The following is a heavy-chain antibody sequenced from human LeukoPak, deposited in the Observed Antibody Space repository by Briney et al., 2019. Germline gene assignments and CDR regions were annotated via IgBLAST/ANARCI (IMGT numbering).Heavy chain of an antibody. J-gene: IGHJ4*02. D-gene: IGHD3-9*01. Sequence: GGSLRLSCAASGFTFSSYAMSWVRQAPGKGLEWVSCTSSDGSRTFHADPVKGRFTISRDNAKNTLYLQMDSLRVEDTAVYYCARGRAGYHFDYWGQGALVTVSS. V-gene: IGHV3-23*01. CDR2: TSSDGSRT. CDR3: ARGRAGYHFDY. CDR1: GFTFSSYA.